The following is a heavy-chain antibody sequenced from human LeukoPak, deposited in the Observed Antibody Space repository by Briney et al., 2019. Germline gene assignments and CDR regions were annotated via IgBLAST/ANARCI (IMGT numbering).Heavy chain of an antibody. CDR1: GFTFGDYT. CDR2: IRSKAYGGTT. CDR3: SRDPGGTYSGYNFLDY. Sequence: DPGRSLRLSCTASGFTFGDYTMNWVRQAPGKGLEWVGFIRSKAYGGTTEYAATVKGRLTISRDDSKSIAYLQMNSLKTEDTDVYYCSRDPGGTYSGYNFLDYWGQGTLVTVSS. J-gene: IGHJ4*02. V-gene: IGHV3-49*04. D-gene: IGHD5-12*01.